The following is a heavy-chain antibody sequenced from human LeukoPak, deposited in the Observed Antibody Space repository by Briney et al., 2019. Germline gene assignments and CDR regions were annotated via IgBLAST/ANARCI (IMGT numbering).Heavy chain of an antibody. CDR2: INHSGIT. CDR1: SYSISSGYY. CDR3: GRDRPTGYYDY. J-gene: IGHJ4*02. D-gene: IGHD3-9*01. Sequence: SETLSLTCTVSSYSISSGYYWGWIRQPPGKGLEWIASINHSGITYYNPSLKSRVTISVDTSKNQFSLKVTSVTAADTAAYYCGRDRPTGYYDYWGQGTLVTVSS. V-gene: IGHV4-38-2*02.